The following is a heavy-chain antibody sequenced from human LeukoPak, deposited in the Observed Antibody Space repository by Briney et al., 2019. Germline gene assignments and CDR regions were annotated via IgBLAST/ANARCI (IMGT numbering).Heavy chain of an antibody. D-gene: IGHD2-8*01. J-gene: IGHJ4*02. Sequence: SETLSLTCTVSGGSISSNYWGWIRQPPGKGLEWIGYIYYSGSTNYNPSLKSRVTISVDTSKNQFSLKLSSVTAADTAVYYCARTSVDCTNGVCPYYFDYWGQGTLVTVSS. CDR2: IYYSGST. CDR1: GGSISSNY. V-gene: IGHV4-59*08. CDR3: ARTSVDCTNGVCPYYFDY.